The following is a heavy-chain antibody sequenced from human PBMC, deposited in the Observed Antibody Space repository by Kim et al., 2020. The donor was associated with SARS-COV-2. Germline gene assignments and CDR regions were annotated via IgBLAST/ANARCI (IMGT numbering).Heavy chain of an antibody. CDR2: IHYIGTTRT. J-gene: IGHJ5*02. V-gene: IGHV4-39*01. CDR3: ARRPLTGGAES. D-gene: IGHD2-8*02. Sequence: SETLSLTCTVSVGSISSSSYYWDWIRQPPGKGLEWIGSIHYIGTTRTYYNPSLKSRVTISVDTSKNQFSLKLSSVTAADTAEYYCARRPLTGGAESWGQG. CDR1: VGSISSSSYY.